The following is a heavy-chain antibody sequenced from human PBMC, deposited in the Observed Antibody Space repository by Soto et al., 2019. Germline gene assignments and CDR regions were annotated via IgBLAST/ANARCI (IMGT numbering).Heavy chain of an antibody. CDR2: ISTTGTSP. CDR1: GFSSSNYE. J-gene: IGHJ3*01. D-gene: IGHD3-10*01. CDR3: ARDGHRGPSDAFDV. V-gene: IGHV3-48*03. Sequence: GGSLRLSCTASGFSSSNYEMNWIRQAPGKGLEWVSHISTTGTSPYYADSVRGRFTVSRDTANNSIYLQMNSLRAEDTALYYCARDGHRGPSDAFDVWGQGTTVTVSS.